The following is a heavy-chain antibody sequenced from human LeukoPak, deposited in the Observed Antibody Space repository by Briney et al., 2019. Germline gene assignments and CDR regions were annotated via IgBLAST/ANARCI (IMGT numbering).Heavy chain of an antibody. CDR2: INSDGSST. CDR3: ARGYCSSTSCHLSS. V-gene: IGHV3-74*01. Sequence: GGSLRLSCAASEFTFSSYWMHWVRQAPGKGLVWVSRINSDGSSTSYADSVKGRLTISRDNAKNTLYLQMNSLRAEDTAVYYCARGYCSSTSCHLSSWGQGTLVTVSS. CDR1: EFTFSSYW. D-gene: IGHD2-2*01. J-gene: IGHJ4*02.